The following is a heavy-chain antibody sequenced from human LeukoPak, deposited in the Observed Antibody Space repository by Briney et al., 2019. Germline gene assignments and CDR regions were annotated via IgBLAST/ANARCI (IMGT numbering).Heavy chain of an antibody. V-gene: IGHV4-61*02. Sequence: PSETLSLTCTVSRGSISSGSYYWSWIRQPAGKGLEWIGRIYTSGSTNYNPSLKSRVTISVDTSKNQFSLKLSSVTAADTAVYYCAREANRYYYYVDVWGKGTTVTISS. CDR1: RGSISSGSYY. CDR2: IYTSGST. J-gene: IGHJ6*03. CDR3: AREANRYYYYVDV. D-gene: IGHD1-14*01.